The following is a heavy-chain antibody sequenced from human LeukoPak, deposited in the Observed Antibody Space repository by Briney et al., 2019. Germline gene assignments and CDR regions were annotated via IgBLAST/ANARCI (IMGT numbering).Heavy chain of an antibody. CDR3: ARDPKMTTLAPGAFDI. CDR2: IIPILGIA. D-gene: IGHD4-11*01. CDR1: GGTFSSYA. V-gene: IGHV1-69*04. J-gene: IGHJ3*02. Sequence: SVKVSCKASGGTFSSYAISWVRQAPGQGLEWMGRIIPILGIANYAQKVQGRVTITADKSTSTAYMELSSLRAEDTAVYYCARDPKMTTLAPGAFDIWGQGTMVTVSS.